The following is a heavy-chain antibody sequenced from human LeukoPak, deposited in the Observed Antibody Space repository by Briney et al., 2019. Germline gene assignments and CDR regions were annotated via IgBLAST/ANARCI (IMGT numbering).Heavy chain of an antibody. CDR1: GYTFTSYD. Sequence: GASVKVSCKASGYTFTSYDINWVRQATGQGLEWMGWMNPNSGNTGYAQKFQGRVTMTRNTSISTAYMELRSLRSDDTAVYYCARDSPHIVATEGNYMDVWGKGTTVTVSS. D-gene: IGHD5-12*01. CDR3: ARDSPHIVATEGNYMDV. V-gene: IGHV1-8*01. J-gene: IGHJ6*03. CDR2: MNPNSGNT.